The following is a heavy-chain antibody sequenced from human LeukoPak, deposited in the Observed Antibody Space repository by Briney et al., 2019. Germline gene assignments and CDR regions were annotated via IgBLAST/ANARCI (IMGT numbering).Heavy chain of an antibody. Sequence: KPGGSLRLSCAASGFTFSRYWMTWVRQAPGKGLEWVAHMKQDGSEKYYVDSVKGRCTISRDNDETSLYLQMSSLRAEDTAVYYCARDLTGEGVGAFDIWGQGTMVTVSS. J-gene: IGHJ3*02. CDR1: GFTFSRYW. CDR3: ARDLTGEGVGAFDI. CDR2: MKQDGSEK. D-gene: IGHD7-27*01. V-gene: IGHV3-7*01.